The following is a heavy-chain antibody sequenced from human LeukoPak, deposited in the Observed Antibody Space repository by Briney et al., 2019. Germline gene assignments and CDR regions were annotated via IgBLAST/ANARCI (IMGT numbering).Heavy chain of an antibody. J-gene: IGHJ6*03. Sequence: PGGSLRLSCAASGFTFSSYSMNWVRQAPGKGLEWVSYISSSSSTIYYADSVKGRFTISRDNSKNKVYLQMNNLRAEDTAVYYCAKDLAHYDSSGRHYYYYMDVWGKGTTVTISS. D-gene: IGHD3-22*01. CDR2: ISSSSSTI. V-gene: IGHV3-48*01. CDR3: AKDLAHYDSSGRHYYYYMDV. CDR1: GFTFSSYS.